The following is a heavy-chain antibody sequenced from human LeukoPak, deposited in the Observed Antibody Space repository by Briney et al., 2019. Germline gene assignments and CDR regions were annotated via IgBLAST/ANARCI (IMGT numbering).Heavy chain of an antibody. J-gene: IGHJ3*01. V-gene: IGHV1-18*04. CDR1: GYTFTSYY. CDR2: ISAYNDNI. CDR3: ARADFWHQLRWDVDVFDF. Sequence: GASVKVSCKASGYTFTSYYMHWVRQAPGQGLEWMGWISAYNDNIDYAQKFQDRVTMTTDTSTSTSYMELRSLSFDDTAIYYCARADFWHQLRWDVDVFDFWGQGTTVTVSS. D-gene: IGHD3-3*01.